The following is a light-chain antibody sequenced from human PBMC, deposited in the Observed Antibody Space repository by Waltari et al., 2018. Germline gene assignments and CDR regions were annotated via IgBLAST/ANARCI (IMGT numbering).Light chain of an antibody. CDR3: QKYNSAPRGFT. J-gene: IGKJ3*01. CDR1: QGISNY. V-gene: IGKV1-27*01. Sequence: DIQMTQSPSSLSPSVGDRLTITCRASQGISNYLAWYQQKPGKVPKLLIYAASTLQSGVPSRFSGSGSGTDLTLTISSLQPEDVATYYCQKYNSAPRGFTFGPGTKVDIK. CDR2: AAS.